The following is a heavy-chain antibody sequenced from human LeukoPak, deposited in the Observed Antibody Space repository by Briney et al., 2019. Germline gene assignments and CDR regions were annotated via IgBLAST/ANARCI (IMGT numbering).Heavy chain of an antibody. CDR3: ARDPNPDYSLQAGPQKYNWFDP. D-gene: IGHD4-11*01. CDR1: GGSISSYY. V-gene: IGHV4-4*07. J-gene: IGHJ5*02. Sequence: PSETLSLTCTVSGGSISSYYWSWIRQPAGKGLEWIGRIYTSGSTNYNPPLKSRVTMSVDTSKNQFSLKLSSVTAADTAVYYCARDPNPDYSLQAGPQKYNWFDPWGQGTLVTVSS. CDR2: IYTSGST.